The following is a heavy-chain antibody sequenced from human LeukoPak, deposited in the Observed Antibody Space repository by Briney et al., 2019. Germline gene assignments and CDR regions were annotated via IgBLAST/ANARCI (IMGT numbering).Heavy chain of an antibody. Sequence: PGGSLRLSCAASGFTFSSYSMNWVRQAPGKGLEWVSSISSSSSYIYYADSVKGRFTISRDNAKNSLYLQVNSLRAEDTAVYYCARSGGYSYGPFDYWGQGTLVTVSS. J-gene: IGHJ4*02. CDR3: ARSGGYSYGPFDY. D-gene: IGHD5-18*01. CDR1: GFTFSSYS. V-gene: IGHV3-21*01. CDR2: ISSSSSYI.